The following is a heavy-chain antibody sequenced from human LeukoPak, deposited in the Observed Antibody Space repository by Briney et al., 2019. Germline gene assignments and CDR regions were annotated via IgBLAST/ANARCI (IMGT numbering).Heavy chain of an antibody. CDR1: GSTFSSYG. CDR2: ISYDGSNK. V-gene: IGHV3-30*18. CDR3: AKRMGPSIAATDLDY. Sequence: GGSLRLSCAASGSTFSSYGMNWVRQAPGKGLEWVAVISYDGSNKYYADSVKGRFTVSRDNSKNTLYLQMNSLRAEDTAVYYCAKRMGPSIAATDLDYWGQGTLVTVSS. D-gene: IGHD6-13*01. J-gene: IGHJ4*02.